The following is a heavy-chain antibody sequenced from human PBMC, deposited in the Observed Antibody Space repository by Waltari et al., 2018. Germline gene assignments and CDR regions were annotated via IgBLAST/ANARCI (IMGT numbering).Heavy chain of an antibody. CDR2: IDYSGST. Sequence: QLQLQESGPGLVKPSETLSLTCTVSGGSISSSSYYWGWIRQPPGKGLEWIGSIDYSGSTYYTPSLKCRVTISVDTSKNQFSLKLSSVTAADTAVYYCARHPAMTIMLWYFDLWGRGTLVTVSS. V-gene: IGHV4-39*01. CDR3: ARHPAMTIMLWYFDL. J-gene: IGHJ2*01. CDR1: GGSISSSSYY. D-gene: IGHD2-8*01.